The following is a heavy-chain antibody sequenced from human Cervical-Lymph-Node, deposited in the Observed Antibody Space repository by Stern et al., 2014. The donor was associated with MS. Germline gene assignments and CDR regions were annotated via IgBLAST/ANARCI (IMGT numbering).Heavy chain of an antibody. V-gene: IGHV4-34*01. D-gene: IGHD3-10*01. Sequence: QVQLQQWGAGLLKPSETLSLTCAVYGGSFSGYYWSWIRQPPGKGLEWIGEINHSGSTNYNPSLKSRVTISVDTSKNQFSLKLSSVTAADTAVYYCARGRYYYGSGSYWFDPWGQGTLVTVSS. J-gene: IGHJ5*02. CDR3: ARGRYYYGSGSYWFDP. CDR1: GGSFSGYY. CDR2: INHSGST.